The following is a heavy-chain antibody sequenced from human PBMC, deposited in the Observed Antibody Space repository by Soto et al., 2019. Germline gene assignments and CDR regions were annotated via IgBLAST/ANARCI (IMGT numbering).Heavy chain of an antibody. Sequence: GESLKISCKASGYSFTDYWIGWVRQMPGKGLEWMGIIYPGDSDTRYSPSFQGQVTISADKSISTAYLQWSSLKASDTAMYYCARGGIVGSPRNYFVYWGQGTLVTVSS. CDR3: ARGGIVGSPRNYFVY. CDR2: IYPGDSDT. CDR1: GYSFTDYW. J-gene: IGHJ4*02. D-gene: IGHD1-26*01. V-gene: IGHV5-51*01.